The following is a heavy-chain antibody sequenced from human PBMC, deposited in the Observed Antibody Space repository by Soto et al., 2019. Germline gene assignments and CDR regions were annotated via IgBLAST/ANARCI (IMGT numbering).Heavy chain of an antibody. CDR3: ARGGLSRGTVYGVVKYSYHGTAV. V-gene: IGHV4-39*02. CDR1: GRTFNINADF. Sequence: SGTLSLTCTVSGRTFNINADFWYLAWIRQPPGKGLEWIGSIDNGGNTHYNAPLKNRVIISADTSKTQFSLKLSSVNAADTAVYYCARGGLSRGTVYGVVKYSYHGTAVWGQGIPVS. CDR2: IDNGGNT. D-gene: IGHD3-3*01. J-gene: IGHJ6*02.